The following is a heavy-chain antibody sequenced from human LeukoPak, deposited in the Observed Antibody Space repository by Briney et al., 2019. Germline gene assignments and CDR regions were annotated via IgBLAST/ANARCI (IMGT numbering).Heavy chain of an antibody. D-gene: IGHD2-21*02. CDR2: IIPIFGTA. CDR3: ARGPHIVVVTATYYFDY. Sequence: SVKVSCKASGGTFSSYAISWVRQAPGQGLEWMGGIIPIFGTANYAQKFQGRVTITADESTSTAYMELSSLRSEDTAVYYCARGPHIVVVTATYYFDYWGQGTLVTVSS. J-gene: IGHJ4*02. V-gene: IGHV1-69*01. CDR1: GGTFSSYA.